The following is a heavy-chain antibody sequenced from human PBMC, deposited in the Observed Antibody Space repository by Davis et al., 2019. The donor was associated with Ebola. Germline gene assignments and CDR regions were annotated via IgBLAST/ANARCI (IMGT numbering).Heavy chain of an antibody. CDR2: IWYDGSNK. V-gene: IGHV3-33*01. CDR3: ARDHYDISAHNWFDP. CDR1: GFTFSSYG. D-gene: IGHD3-22*01. J-gene: IGHJ5*02. Sequence: PGGSLRLSCAASGFTFSSYGMHWVRQAPGKGLEWVAVIWYDGSNKYYADSVKGRFTISRDNSKNTLYLQINSLRAEDTAVYYCARDHYDISAHNWFDPWGQGTLVTVSS.